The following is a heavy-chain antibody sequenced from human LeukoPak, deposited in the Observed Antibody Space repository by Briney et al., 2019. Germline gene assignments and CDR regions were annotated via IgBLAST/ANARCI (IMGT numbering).Heavy chain of an antibody. CDR2: IIPIFGTA. CDR3: ARGRRVVRGVITTLGNYYYYMDV. V-gene: IGHV1-69*13. Sequence: SVKVSCKASGYTFTSYGISWVRQAPGQGLEWMGGIIPIFGTANCAQKFQGRVTITADESTSTAYMELSSLRSEDTAVYYCARGRRVVRGVITTLGNYYYYMDVWGKGTTVTVSS. CDR1: GYTFTSYG. D-gene: IGHD3-10*01. J-gene: IGHJ6*03.